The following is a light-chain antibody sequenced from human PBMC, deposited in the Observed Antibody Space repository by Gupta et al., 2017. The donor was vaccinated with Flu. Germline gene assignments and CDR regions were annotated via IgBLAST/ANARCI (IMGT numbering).Light chain of an antibody. CDR1: QGIRTD. J-gene: IGKJ1*01. Sequence: PSSLSASVGDRVTITCRASQGIRTDLGWYQQKPGKAPKRLIYAASRLQSGVPSRFSGSGSGTEFTLTISSLQSEDFATYYCRQHNTFAWTFGQGTKVEIK. CDR3: RQHNTFAWT. V-gene: IGKV1-17*01. CDR2: AAS.